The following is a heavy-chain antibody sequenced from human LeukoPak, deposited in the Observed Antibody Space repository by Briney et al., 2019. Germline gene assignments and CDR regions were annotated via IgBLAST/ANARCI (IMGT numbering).Heavy chain of an antibody. CDR3: ARYYYDNTGYYYFDY. J-gene: IGHJ4*02. CDR2: IYSGGTI. D-gene: IGHD3-22*01. Sequence: PGGSLRLSCAASGFIVSSNYMTWVRQAPGEGLEWVSVIYSGGTIYYADSVKGRFTISRDNSKNTLYLQMDSLRAEDTAVYYCARYYYDNTGYYYFDYWGQGTLVTVSS. CDR1: GFIVSSNY. V-gene: IGHV3-53*01.